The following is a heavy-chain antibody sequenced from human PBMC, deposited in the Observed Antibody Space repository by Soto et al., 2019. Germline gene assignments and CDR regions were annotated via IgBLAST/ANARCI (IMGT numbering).Heavy chain of an antibody. D-gene: IGHD6-13*01. CDR1: GGTFSSYA. J-gene: IGHJ4*02. CDR3: ARDRVRGIAAAGRGFDY. Sequence: QVQLVQSGAEVKKPGSSVKVSCKASGGTFSSYAISWVRQAPEQGLEWMGGIIPIFGTANYAQKFQGRVTITADESTSTAYMELSSLRSEDTAVYYCARDRVRGIAAAGRGFDYWGQGTLVTVSS. V-gene: IGHV1-69*01. CDR2: IIPIFGTA.